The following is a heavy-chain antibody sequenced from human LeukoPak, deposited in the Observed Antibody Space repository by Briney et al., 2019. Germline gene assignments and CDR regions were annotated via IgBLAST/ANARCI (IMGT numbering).Heavy chain of an antibody. CDR2: TSSSDAGT. J-gene: IGHJ4*02. CDR1: GFTFDDYG. V-gene: IGHV3-23*01. D-gene: IGHD2-21*01. CDR3: AKAPVTSCRGAYCYPFDS. Sequence: SGGSLRLSCAASGFTFDDYGMNWVRQAPGKGLEWVAATSSSDAGTYHADSVRGRFTISRDNSKNTLYLQMNSLRAEDAAVYFCAKAPVTSCRGAYCYPFDSWGQGTLVTVSS.